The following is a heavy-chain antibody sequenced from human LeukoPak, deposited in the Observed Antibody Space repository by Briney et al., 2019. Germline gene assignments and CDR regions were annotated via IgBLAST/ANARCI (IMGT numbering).Heavy chain of an antibody. CDR1: GFTFSSYA. V-gene: IGHV3-23*01. CDR2: ISGSGDST. CDR3: ARRGKDDAFDI. J-gene: IGHJ3*02. Sequence: GGSLRLSCAASGFTFSSYAMSWVRQAPGKGLEWVSAISGSGDSTNYADSVKGRFTISRDNSKNTLYLQMNSLRAEDTAVYYCARRGKDDAFDIWGQGTMVTVSS.